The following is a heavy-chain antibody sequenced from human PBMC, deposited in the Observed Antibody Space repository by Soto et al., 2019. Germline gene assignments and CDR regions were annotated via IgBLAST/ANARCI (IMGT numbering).Heavy chain of an antibody. J-gene: IGHJ4*02. V-gene: IGHV3-9*01. CDR3: AKGLGELLLLLPDY. CDR1: GFTFDDYA. D-gene: IGHD3-10*01. CDR2: ISWNSGSI. Sequence: EVQLVESGGGLVQPGRSLRLSCAASGFTFDDYAMHWVRQAPGKGLEWVSGISWNSGSIGYADSVKGRFTISRDNAKNSLYLQMNSLRAEDTALYYCAKGLGELLLLLPDYWGQGTLVTVSS.